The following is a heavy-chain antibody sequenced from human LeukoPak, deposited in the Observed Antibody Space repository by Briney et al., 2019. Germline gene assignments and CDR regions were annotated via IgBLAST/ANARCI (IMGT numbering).Heavy chain of an antibody. J-gene: IGHJ4*02. CDR3: AAPEQRRYCSSASCYVYLDY. CDR2: LVVGSGNT. CDR1: GFTFTSSA. D-gene: IGHD2-2*01. V-gene: IGHV1-58*02. Sequence: TSVKVSCKASGFTFTSSAMQWVRQARGQGLEWMGWLVVGSGNTNYAQKFQGRVTITRDITTSTAYMELSSLRSEDTAMHYRAAPEQRRYCSSASCYVYLDYWGEGTLVTVS.